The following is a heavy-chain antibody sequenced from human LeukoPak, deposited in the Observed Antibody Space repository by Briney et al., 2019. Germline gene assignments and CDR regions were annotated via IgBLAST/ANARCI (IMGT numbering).Heavy chain of an antibody. Sequence: PSETLSLTCAVYGGSFSGYYWSWIRQPPGKGLEWIEEINHSGSTNYNPSLKSRVTISVDTSKNQFSLKLSSVTAADTAVYYCARGIVVVPAATHGKYFDYWGQGTLVTVSS. J-gene: IGHJ4*02. CDR2: INHSGST. CDR1: GGSFSGYY. V-gene: IGHV4-34*01. D-gene: IGHD2-2*01. CDR3: ARGIVVVPAATHGKYFDY.